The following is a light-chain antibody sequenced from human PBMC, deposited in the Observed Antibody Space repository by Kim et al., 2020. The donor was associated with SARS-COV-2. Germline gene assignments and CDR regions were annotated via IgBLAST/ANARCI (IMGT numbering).Light chain of an antibody. CDR2: DVN. CDR1: SRNIGSYNY. Sequence: GQAVSISSTATSRNIGSYNYVSWHQQHPGTAPKLMIYDVNKRPSGISSRFSGSKSGSTASLTISGLQAEDEADYYCSSFTTRSTLVFGGGTKVTVL. CDR3: SSFTTRSTLV. J-gene: IGLJ3*02. V-gene: IGLV2-14*03.